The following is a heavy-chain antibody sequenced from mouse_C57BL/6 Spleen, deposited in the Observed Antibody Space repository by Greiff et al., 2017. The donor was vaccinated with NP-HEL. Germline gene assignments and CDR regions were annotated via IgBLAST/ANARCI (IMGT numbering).Heavy chain of an antibody. CDR1: GFSLTSYG. J-gene: IGHJ3*01. D-gene: IGHD3-2*02. Sequence: QVQLKESGPGLVAPSQSLSITCTVSGFSLTSYGVDWVRQSPGKGLEWLGVLWGVGSTNYNSALKSRLSISKDNSKSQVFLTMNSLQTDDTAMYYCASDGQLRFPFAYWGQGTLVTVSA. CDR3: ASDGQLRFPFAY. V-gene: IGHV2-6*01. CDR2: LWGVGST.